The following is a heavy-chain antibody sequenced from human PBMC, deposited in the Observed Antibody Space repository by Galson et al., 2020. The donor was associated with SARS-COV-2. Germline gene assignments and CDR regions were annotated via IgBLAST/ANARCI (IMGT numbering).Heavy chain of an antibody. J-gene: IGHJ6*03. Sequence: GESLKISCLASGFTFSRYGMSWVRQAPGQGLERDATTSATTYYADSVRRRFIISRDDSNNILYLQMNGLSADDTAVYYCAKDFVRGIGYMDVWGPGTTVTVSS. CDR2: TSATT. CDR3: AKDFVRGIGYMDV. D-gene: IGHD3-10*02. V-gene: IGHV3-23*01. CDR1: GFTFSRYG.